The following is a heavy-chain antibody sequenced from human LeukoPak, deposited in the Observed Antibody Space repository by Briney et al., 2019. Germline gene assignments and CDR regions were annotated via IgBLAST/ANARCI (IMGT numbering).Heavy chain of an antibody. Sequence: GGSLRLSCAASGFTFSDYYMSWIRQAPGKGLEWVSHISGSGSTKIYADSVKGRFTISRDNAENSLYLQVNSLRAEDTAVYYCARRAIRDGYNFFDYWGQGTLVTVSS. CDR3: ARRAIRDGYNFFDY. CDR1: GFTFSDYY. V-gene: IGHV3-11*01. D-gene: IGHD5-24*01. CDR2: ISGSGSTK. J-gene: IGHJ4*02.